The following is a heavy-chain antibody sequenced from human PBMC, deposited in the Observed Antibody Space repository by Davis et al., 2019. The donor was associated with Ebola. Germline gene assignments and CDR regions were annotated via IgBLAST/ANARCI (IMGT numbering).Heavy chain of an antibody. CDR2: IYYSGST. D-gene: IGHD3-22*01. CDR3: ARISSGYSPYGMDV. Sequence: LRLSCTVSGGSISSGGYYWSWIRQHPGKGLEWIGYIYYSGSTYYNPSLKSRVTISVDTSKNQFSLKLSSVTAADTAVYYCARISSGYSPYGMDVWGQGTTVTVSS. V-gene: IGHV4-31*03. J-gene: IGHJ6*02. CDR1: GGSISSGGYY.